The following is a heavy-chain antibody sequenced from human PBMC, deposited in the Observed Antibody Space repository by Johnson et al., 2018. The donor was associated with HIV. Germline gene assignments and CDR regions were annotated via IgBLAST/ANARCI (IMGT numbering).Heavy chain of an antibody. CDR1: GFTFSTYG. Sequence: QVQLVESGGGVVQPGGSLRLSCAASGFTFSTYGIHWVRQAPGKGLEWVAFIRNDGSNKYYAESVKGRVTISSDTLKHTLYLQMNSLRAEDTAVYYSGKDRAVAGKGHDAFDIWGQGTMVTVSS. J-gene: IGHJ3*02. D-gene: IGHD6-19*01. CDR2: IRNDGSNK. V-gene: IGHV3-30*02. CDR3: GKDRAVAGKGHDAFDI.